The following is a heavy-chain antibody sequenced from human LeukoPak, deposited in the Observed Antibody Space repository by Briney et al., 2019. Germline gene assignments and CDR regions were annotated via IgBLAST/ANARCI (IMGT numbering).Heavy chain of an antibody. Sequence: GVSLRLSCGVCIFPYSRYSMHGVPHARGKALEWVSSNSKRRCYIYYADSVKGRFTISIDKDKNSLYVQMKSLRAEDTAVYYCARKEGIAADFDYWGQGTLVTVSS. D-gene: IGHD6-13*01. CDR2: NSKRRCYI. CDR1: IFPYSRYS. V-gene: IGHV3-21*01. CDR3: ARKEGIAADFDY. J-gene: IGHJ4*02.